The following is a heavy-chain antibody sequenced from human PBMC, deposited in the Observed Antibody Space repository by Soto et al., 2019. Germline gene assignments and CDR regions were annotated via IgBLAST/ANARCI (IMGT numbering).Heavy chain of an antibody. CDR2: ISYDGSNK. D-gene: IGHD3-9*01. CDR1: GFTFSSYA. V-gene: IGHV3-30-3*01. J-gene: IGHJ6*02. Sequence: QVQLVESGGGVVQPGRSLRLSCAASGFTFSSYAMHWVRQAPGKGLEWVAVISYDGSNKYYADSVKGRFTISRDNSKHTLYLQMNSLRAEDTAVYYCARAGLRAGYPFYGMDVWGQGTTVTVSS. CDR3: ARAGLRAGYPFYGMDV.